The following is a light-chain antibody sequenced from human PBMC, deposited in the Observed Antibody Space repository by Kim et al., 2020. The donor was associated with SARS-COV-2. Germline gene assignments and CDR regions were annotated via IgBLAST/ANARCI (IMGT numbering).Light chain of an antibody. CDR2: GAS. Sequence: SVSPGERAPLSCRASQSVSSVLAWYQQNPGQAPRPLIYGASTRATGIPARFSGSGSGTEFTLTISSLQSEDFAVYYCQQYNNWPYTFGQGTKLEI. J-gene: IGKJ2*01. CDR1: QSVSSV. CDR3: QQYNNWPYT. V-gene: IGKV3-15*01.